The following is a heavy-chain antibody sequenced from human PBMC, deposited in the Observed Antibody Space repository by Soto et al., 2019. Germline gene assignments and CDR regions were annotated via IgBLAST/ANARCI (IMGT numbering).Heavy chain of an antibody. CDR3: ASRLWYFDF. CDR2: MHHSGRT. J-gene: IGHJ4*02. D-gene: IGHD3-16*01. V-gene: IGHV4-4*02. CDR1: GGSIRNNNC. Sequence: SETLSLTCAISGGSIRNNNCRTWVRQAPGKGLEGVGVMHHSGRTNYNPSLESRVTISLGKPKNAFYLKLDSVTAADTAVYYCASRLWYFDFWGQGTLVTVSS.